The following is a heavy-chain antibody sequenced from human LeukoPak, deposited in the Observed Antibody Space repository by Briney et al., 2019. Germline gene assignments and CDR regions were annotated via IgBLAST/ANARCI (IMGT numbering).Heavy chain of an antibody. CDR3: TTRRQDGW. Sequence: PGGSLRLSCVASGFTFSDAWMSWVRQAPGKGLEWVGRIKSKIEGGTIDYGAPVKGRFTISRDDSRNTLYLQMNSLKTEDTAVYYCTTRRQDGWWGKVTPVTVS. V-gene: IGHV3-15*01. CDR2: IKSKIEGGTI. J-gene: IGHJ4*02. CDR1: GFTFSDAW. D-gene: IGHD2-15*01.